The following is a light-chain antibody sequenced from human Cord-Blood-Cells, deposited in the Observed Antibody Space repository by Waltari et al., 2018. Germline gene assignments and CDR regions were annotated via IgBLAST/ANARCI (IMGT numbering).Light chain of an antibody. CDR1: SSDVGGSNY. CDR3: SSYTSSSTLYV. V-gene: IGLV2-14*01. Sequence: QSALTQPASVSGSSGQSITISCTGTSSDVGGSNYASWYQQPPGKAPKLMIYDVSNRPSGVSNRFSGSKSGNTASLTISGLQAEDEADYYGSSYTSSSTLYVFGTGTKVTVL. CDR2: DVS. J-gene: IGLJ1*01.